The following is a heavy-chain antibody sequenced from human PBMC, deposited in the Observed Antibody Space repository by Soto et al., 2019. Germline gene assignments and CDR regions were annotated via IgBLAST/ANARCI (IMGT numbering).Heavy chain of an antibody. CDR1: GGTFSRYA. V-gene: IGHV1-69*12. CDR2: IIAIFGTA. CDR3: ARDIVFGGTYGMDV. J-gene: IGHJ6*02. D-gene: IGHD3-16*01. Sequence: QVQLVQSGAEVKKPGSSVKVSCKASGGTFSRYAISWVRQAPGHGLEWMGGIIAIFGTANYAQKFQGRVTMTADESTSTAYMELSSLTSEDTAVYYCARDIVFGGTYGMDVWGQGTTVTVSS.